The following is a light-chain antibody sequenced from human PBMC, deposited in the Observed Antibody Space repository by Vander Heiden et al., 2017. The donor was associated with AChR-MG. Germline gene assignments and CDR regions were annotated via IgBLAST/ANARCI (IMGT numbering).Light chain of an antibody. CDR2: EVS. J-gene: IGLJ1*01. Sequence: QSALTQPPSAPGSPGQSVTISCTGTSSDVGGYNYVSWYQQHPGKAPKFMIYEVSKRPSGVPDRFSGSKSGNTASLTVSGLQAEDEADYYCSSYAGSNNPFVFGTGTKVTVL. CDR1: SSDVGGYNY. V-gene: IGLV2-8*01. CDR3: SSYAGSNNPFV.